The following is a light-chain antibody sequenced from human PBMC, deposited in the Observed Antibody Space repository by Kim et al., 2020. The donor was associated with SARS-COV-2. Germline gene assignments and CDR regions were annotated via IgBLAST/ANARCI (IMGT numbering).Light chain of an antibody. V-gene: IGKV1-13*02. Sequence: AIQLTQSPSSLSASVGDRVTIACRASQGFSSALAWYQQKPGKPPNLLIYGASTLESGVPSRFSGSGSGTDFALTISSLQPEDFATYYCQQFNTYPLTFGGGTKVDIK. CDR2: GAS. CDR3: QQFNTYPLT. CDR1: QGFSSA. J-gene: IGKJ4*01.